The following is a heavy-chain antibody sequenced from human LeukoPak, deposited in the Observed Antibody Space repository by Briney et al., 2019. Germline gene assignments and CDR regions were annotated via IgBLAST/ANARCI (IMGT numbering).Heavy chain of an antibody. CDR3: AREDEGSWFDP. D-gene: IGHD3-10*01. CDR1: GGSIRSY. CDR2: IYTSGST. Sequence: SSETLSLTCTVSGGSIRSYWSWIRQPAGKGLEWIGRIYTSGSTNYNPSLKSRVTMSVDTSKNQFSLKLSSVTAADTAVYYCAREDEGSWFDPWGQGTLVTVSS. J-gene: IGHJ5*02. V-gene: IGHV4-4*07.